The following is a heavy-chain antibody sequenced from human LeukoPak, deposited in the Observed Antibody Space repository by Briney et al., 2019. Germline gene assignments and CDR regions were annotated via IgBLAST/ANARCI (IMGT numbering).Heavy chain of an antibody. V-gene: IGHV3-23*01. CDR1: GFTFSTYG. CDR3: AKDYGSGSYYKGYAFDI. CDR2: ISGSGGYT. D-gene: IGHD3-10*01. Sequence: GGTLRLSCAASGFTFSTYGMTWVRQAPGKRLEWVSTISGSGGYTYYADSVKGRFTISRDNSKNTLYLQMNSLRAEDTAVYYCAKDYGSGSYYKGYAFDIWGQGTMVTVSS. J-gene: IGHJ3*02.